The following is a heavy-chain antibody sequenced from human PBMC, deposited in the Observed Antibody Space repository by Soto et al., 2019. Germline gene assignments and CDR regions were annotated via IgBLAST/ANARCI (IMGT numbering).Heavy chain of an antibody. CDR3: ARHSSSGPFDH. CDR2: LDPSDSYS. J-gene: IGHJ4*02. V-gene: IGHV5-10-1*01. Sequence: GASVKVSCKASGYTFTTYWITWVRQMPGKGLEWMGRLDPSDSYSDYNPSFQGHVTTSADKSISTAYLQWSSLKASDTAIYYCARHSSSGPFDHWGQGTLVTVSS. D-gene: IGHD6-6*01. CDR1: GYTFTTYW.